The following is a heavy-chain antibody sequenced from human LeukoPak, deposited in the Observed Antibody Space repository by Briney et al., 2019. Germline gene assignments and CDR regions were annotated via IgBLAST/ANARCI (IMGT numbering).Heavy chain of an antibody. Sequence: RAGGSLRLSCAAFGFIFDDYGMSWVRQAPGKGLEWVSGINWNGGSTGYADSVKGRFTISRGNAKNSLYLQMNSLRAEDTALYYCARVQLVDYYYYSYMDVWGKGTSVTVSS. CDR1: GFIFDDYG. J-gene: IGHJ6*03. V-gene: IGHV3-20*04. D-gene: IGHD6-6*01. CDR3: ARVQLVDYYYYSYMDV. CDR2: INWNGGST.